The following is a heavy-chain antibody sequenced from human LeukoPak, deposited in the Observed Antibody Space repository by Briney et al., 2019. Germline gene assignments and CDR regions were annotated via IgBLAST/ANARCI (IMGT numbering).Heavy chain of an antibody. V-gene: IGHV3-7*01. CDR2: INQDGSVI. Sequence: PGGSLRHSCAVSGVYWMSWVRQAPGKWLEWVANINQDGSVIYYVDSVKGRFTISRDNAKNSLYLQMNSLRAEDTGVYYCATSSGAPGNMWGQGTLVTVSS. D-gene: IGHD2-8*02. J-gene: IGHJ4*02. CDR3: ATSSGAPGNM. CDR1: GVYW.